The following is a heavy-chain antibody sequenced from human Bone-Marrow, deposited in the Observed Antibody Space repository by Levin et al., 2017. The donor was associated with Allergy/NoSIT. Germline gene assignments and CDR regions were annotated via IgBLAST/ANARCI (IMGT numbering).Heavy chain of an antibody. V-gene: IGHV4-4*02. Sequence: PSQTLSLTCAVSGGSISSTNYWSWVRQPPGKGLEWIGEISLTGITNYNPSLKTRVTMSLDKSHNQLSLTLTSVTAADTAVYYCAREEFDGFTPAFYWGHGTLVTVSS. CDR3: AREEFDGFTPAFY. D-gene: IGHD3-9*01. CDR1: GGSISSTNY. CDR2: ISLTGIT. J-gene: IGHJ4*01.